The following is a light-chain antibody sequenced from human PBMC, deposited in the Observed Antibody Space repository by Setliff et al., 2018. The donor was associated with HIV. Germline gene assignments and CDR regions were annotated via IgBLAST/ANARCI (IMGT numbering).Light chain of an antibody. V-gene: IGLV2-11*01. CDR2: NVN. Sequence: QSALTQPPSVSGSPGQSVTISCTGTSSDVGSYDYVSWYQHHPGTVPKPMIYNVNSRPSGVPHRFSVPKSGNTASMNISGLQAEDAADYQCCSYTNSATYVFGTGTKVTVL. J-gene: IGLJ1*01. CDR1: SSDVGSYDY. CDR3: CSYTNSATYV.